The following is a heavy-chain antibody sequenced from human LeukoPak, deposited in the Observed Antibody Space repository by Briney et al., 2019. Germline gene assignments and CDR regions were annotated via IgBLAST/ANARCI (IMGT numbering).Heavy chain of an antibody. D-gene: IGHD3/OR15-3a*01. V-gene: IGHV3-7*01. J-gene: IGHJ3*01. CDR2: IRPDGSAV. CDR1: GFSIHQSS. CDR3: AKFGLPYSIDL. Sequence: PGGSLRLSCKASGFSIHQSSMSWVRQAPVKGLEWVASIRPDGSAVVYVDSVKGRFTFSRDNAKNSLDLQMNSLRAEDTALYYCAKFGLPYSIDLWGQGTMVTVSS.